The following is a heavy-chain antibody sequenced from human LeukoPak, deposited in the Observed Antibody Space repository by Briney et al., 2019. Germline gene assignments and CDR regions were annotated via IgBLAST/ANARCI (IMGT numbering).Heavy chain of an antibody. CDR1: GGSFSGYY. Sequence: SETLSLTCAVYGGSFSGYYWSWIRQPPGKGLEWIGEINHSGGTNYNPSLKSRVTISVDTSKNQFSLKLSSVTAADTAVYYCARTYYDFWSGALMSWFDPWGQGTLVTVSS. CDR2: INHSGGT. J-gene: IGHJ5*02. D-gene: IGHD3-3*01. V-gene: IGHV4-34*01. CDR3: ARTYYDFWSGALMSWFDP.